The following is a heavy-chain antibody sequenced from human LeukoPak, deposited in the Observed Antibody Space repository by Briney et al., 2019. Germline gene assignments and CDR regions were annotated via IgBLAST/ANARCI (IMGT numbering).Heavy chain of an antibody. Sequence: PWASVKVSCKASGFTFTSSAMQWVRQARGQRLEWIGWIVVGSGNTNYAQKFQERVTITRDMSTSTAYMELSSLRSEDTAVYYCAADPRGYYYDSSGYYSTFDDWGQGTLVTVSS. J-gene: IGHJ4*02. V-gene: IGHV1-58*02. CDR1: GFTFTSSA. D-gene: IGHD3-22*01. CDR3: AADPRGYYYDSSGYYSTFDD. CDR2: IVVGSGNT.